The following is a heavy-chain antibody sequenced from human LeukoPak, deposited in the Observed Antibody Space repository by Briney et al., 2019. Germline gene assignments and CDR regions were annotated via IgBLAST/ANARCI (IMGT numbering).Heavy chain of an antibody. V-gene: IGHV3-30*03. CDR1: GFTFSSYG. D-gene: IGHD6-25*01. CDR3: ARNSKKAASYDAFDM. J-gene: IGHJ3*02. CDR2: ISYDGSNK. Sequence: GGSLRLSCAASGFTFSSYGMHWVRQAPGKGLEWVAVISYDGSNKYCADSVKGRFTISRDNSKNTLSLEMNSLRAEDTAVYYCARNSKKAASYDAFDMWGQGTMVTVSS.